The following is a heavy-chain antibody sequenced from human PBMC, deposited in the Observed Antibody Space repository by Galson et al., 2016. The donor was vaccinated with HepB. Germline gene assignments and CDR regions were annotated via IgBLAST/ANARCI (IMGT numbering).Heavy chain of an antibody. CDR2: IYSSGTS. J-gene: IGHJ4*02. D-gene: IGHD6-13*01. CDR3: AREDRSLWYPLFDL. Sequence: SETLSLTCTVSEGSMSDYFWSWIRQPAGKGLEWIGRIYSSGTSNYNPPLKSRVTMSLDTSKNHISLRLTSVTAADTAIYYCAREDRSLWYPLFDLWGRGTLITVSP. CDR1: EGSMSDYF. V-gene: IGHV4-4*07.